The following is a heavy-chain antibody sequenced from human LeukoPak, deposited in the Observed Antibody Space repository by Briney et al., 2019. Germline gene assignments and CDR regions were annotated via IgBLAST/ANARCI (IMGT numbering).Heavy chain of an antibody. V-gene: IGHV3-66*01. CDR2: MYSGGST. CDR1: GFTVGSNY. CDR3: ARGEYNWNDLHL. D-gene: IGHD1-20*01. J-gene: IGHJ5*02. Sequence: GGSLRLSCAASGFTVGSNYMSWVRQAPGRGLEWVSVMYSGGSTYYADSVKGRFTISRDNSKNTLYLQMNSLRAEDTAVYYCARGEYNWNDLHLWGQGTLVTVSS.